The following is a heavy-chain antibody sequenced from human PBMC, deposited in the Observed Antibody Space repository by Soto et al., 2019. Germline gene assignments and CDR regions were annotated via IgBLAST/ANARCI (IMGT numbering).Heavy chain of an antibody. D-gene: IGHD3-16*02. J-gene: IGHJ3*02. CDR3: ARSTYDYIWGSYRAAFDI. CDR2: ISAYNGNT. Sequence: QVQLVQSGAEVKKPGASVKVSCKASGYTFTSYGISWVRQAPGQGLEWMGWISAYNGNTNYAQKLQGRVTMTTDTSTSTAYMELRSLRSDDTAVYYCARSTYDYIWGSYRAAFDIWRQGTMVTVSS. CDR1: GYTFTSYG. V-gene: IGHV1-18*01.